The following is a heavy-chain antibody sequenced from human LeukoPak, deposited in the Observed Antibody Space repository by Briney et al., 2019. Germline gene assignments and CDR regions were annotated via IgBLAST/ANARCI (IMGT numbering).Heavy chain of an antibody. Sequence: SETLSLTCTVSGGSISSGGYYWSWIRQHPGKGLEWIGYIYYRGSTYYNPSLKSRVTISVDTSKNQFSLKLSSVTAADTAVYYCATQLGYCSSTSCYTFDYWGQGTLVTVSS. J-gene: IGHJ4*02. D-gene: IGHD2-2*02. CDR2: IYYRGST. CDR1: GGSISSGGYY. V-gene: IGHV4-31*03. CDR3: ATQLGYCSSTSCYTFDY.